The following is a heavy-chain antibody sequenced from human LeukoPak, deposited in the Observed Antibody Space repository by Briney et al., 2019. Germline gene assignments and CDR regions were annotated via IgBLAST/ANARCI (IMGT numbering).Heavy chain of an antibody. CDR1: SGSMSRGGYY. CDR3: ARGLIAAAGTISYFDS. J-gene: IGHJ4*02. CDR2: IYYSGST. Sequence: SETLSLTCTVSSGSMSRGGYYWSWIRQDPGKGLEWVGYIYYSGSTYYNPSLKSRVTISVDSSKNQFSLKVRSATAADTAMYYCARGLIAAAGTISYFDSWGQGTLVTVSS. V-gene: IGHV4-31*03. D-gene: IGHD6-13*01.